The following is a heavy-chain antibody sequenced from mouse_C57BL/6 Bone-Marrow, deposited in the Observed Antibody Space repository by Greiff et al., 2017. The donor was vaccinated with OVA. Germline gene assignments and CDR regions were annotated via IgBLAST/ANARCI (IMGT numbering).Heavy chain of an antibody. CDR2: ISNGGGST. J-gene: IGHJ2*01. CDR3: ARRSSGYVYYFDY. V-gene: IGHV5-12*01. Sequence: VKLVESGGGLVQPGGSLKLSCAASGFTFSDYYMYWVRQTPEKRLEWVAYISNGGGSTYYPDTVKGRFTISRDNAKNTLYLQMSRLKSEDTAMYYCARRSSGYVYYFDYWGQGTTLTVSS. CDR1: GFTFSDYY. D-gene: IGHD3-2*02.